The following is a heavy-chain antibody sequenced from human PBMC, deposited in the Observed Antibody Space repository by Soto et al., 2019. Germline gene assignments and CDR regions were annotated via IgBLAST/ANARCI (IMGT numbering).Heavy chain of an antibody. D-gene: IGHD6-13*01. Sequence: NPSETLSLTCTVSGGSISSYYWSWIRQPPGKGLEWIGYMYYSGRTNYNPSLKSRVTISVDTSKNQFSLKLSSVTAADAAVYYCARDGYSSYFDYWGQGTLVTVS. CDR3: ARDGYSSYFDY. J-gene: IGHJ4*02. V-gene: IGHV4-59*01. CDR1: GGSISSYY. CDR2: MYYSGRT.